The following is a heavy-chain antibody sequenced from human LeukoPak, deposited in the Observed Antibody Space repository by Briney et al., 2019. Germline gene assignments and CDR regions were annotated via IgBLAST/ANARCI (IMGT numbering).Heavy chain of an antibody. V-gene: IGHV1-69*05. CDR2: IIPIFGTA. Sequence: PGASVKVSCKASGGTFSSYAISWVRQAPGQGLEWMGGIIPIFGTANYAQKFQGRVTITTDESTSTAYMELSSLRSEDTAVYCCATGGDFPSFVWFDPWGQGTLVTVSS. D-gene: IGHD2-21*02. CDR1: GGTFSSYA. J-gene: IGHJ5*02. CDR3: ATGGDFPSFVWFDP.